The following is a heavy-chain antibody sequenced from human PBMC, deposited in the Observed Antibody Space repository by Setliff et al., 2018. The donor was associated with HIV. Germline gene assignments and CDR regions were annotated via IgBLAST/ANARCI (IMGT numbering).Heavy chain of an antibody. V-gene: IGHV1-69*10. J-gene: IGHJ3*02. Sequence: SVKVSCKASGDTFNNCAVTWVRQAPGQGLEWMGGIIPILGIANYAQKFQGRVTITADESTSTAYMELSSLRSEDTAVYYCARDRGGRGSYFLFDIWGQGTMVTVSS. CDR3: ARDRGGRGSYFLFDI. CDR2: IIPILGIA. CDR1: GDTFNNCA. D-gene: IGHD1-26*01.